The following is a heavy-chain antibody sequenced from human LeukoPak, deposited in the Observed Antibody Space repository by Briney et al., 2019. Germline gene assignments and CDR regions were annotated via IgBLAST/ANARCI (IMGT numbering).Heavy chain of an antibody. CDR3: AARGLEMATIQYYFDY. J-gene: IGHJ4*02. Sequence: ASVKVSCKASGYTFTSYYMHWVRQAPGQGLEWMGIINPSGGSTSYAQKFQGRVTITRDMSTSTAYMELSSLRSEDTAVYYCAARGLEMATIQYYFDYWGQGTLVTVSS. CDR1: GYTFTSYY. V-gene: IGHV1-46*01. D-gene: IGHD5-24*01. CDR2: INPSGGST.